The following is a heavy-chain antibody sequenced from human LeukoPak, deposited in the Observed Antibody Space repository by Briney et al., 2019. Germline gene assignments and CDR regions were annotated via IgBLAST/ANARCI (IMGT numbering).Heavy chain of an antibody. J-gene: IGHJ4*02. CDR2: ISAYNGNT. V-gene: IGHV1-18*04. CDR3: ARDLDSSGWYSTPDFDY. CDR1: GYSFTDFY. D-gene: IGHD6-19*01. Sequence: ASVKVSCKASGYSFTDFYIHWVRQVPGQGLEWMGWISAYNGNTNYAQKLQGRVTMTTDTSTSTAYMELSRLRSDDTAVYYCARDLDSSGWYSTPDFDYWGQGTLVTVSS.